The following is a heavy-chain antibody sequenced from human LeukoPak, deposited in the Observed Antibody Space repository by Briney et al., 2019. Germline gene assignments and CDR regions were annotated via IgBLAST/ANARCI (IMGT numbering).Heavy chain of an antibody. CDR2: IYYSGST. V-gene: IGHV4-31*03. D-gene: IGHD5-18*01. J-gene: IGHJ4*02. CDR1: GGSISSCGYY. Sequence: SETLSLTCTVSGGSISSCGYYWIWIRQHPGKGREWIGYIYYSGSTYYNPALKSRVTISVDTSKNQFSLKLSPVTAADTAVYYCAREGRYSYGPFDYWGQGTLVTVSS. CDR3: AREGRYSYGPFDY.